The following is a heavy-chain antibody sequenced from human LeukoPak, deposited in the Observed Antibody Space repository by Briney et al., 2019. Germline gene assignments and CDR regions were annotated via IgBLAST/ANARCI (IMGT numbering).Heavy chain of an antibody. CDR3: ARDGHIRGFGS. D-gene: IGHD2-21*01. Sequence: PSETLSLTCTVSADSIVSFHWSWIRRSAGKGLEWIGRVFHSGTTKNPSLKSRVTMSLDTSKNLLSLTMTSVTAADTAIYFCARDGHIRGFGSWGQGTLVIVSS. CDR1: ADSIVSFH. J-gene: IGHJ4*02. V-gene: IGHV4-4*07. CDR2: VFHSGTT.